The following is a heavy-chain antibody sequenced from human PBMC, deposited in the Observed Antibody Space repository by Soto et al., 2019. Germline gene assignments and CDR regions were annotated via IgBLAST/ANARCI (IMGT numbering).Heavy chain of an antibody. Sequence: QITLKESGPTLVKPTQTLTLTCTFSGFSLSTSGLGVGWIRQPPGKALEWLALIYWDDDKRYSPSLKSRLTITKDTSKNQVVLTMTNMDPVDTATYYCARRWGSVNFDYWGQGTLVTVSS. CDR2: IYWDDDK. V-gene: IGHV2-5*02. CDR3: ARRWGSVNFDY. CDR1: GFSLSTSGLG. D-gene: IGHD7-27*01. J-gene: IGHJ4*02.